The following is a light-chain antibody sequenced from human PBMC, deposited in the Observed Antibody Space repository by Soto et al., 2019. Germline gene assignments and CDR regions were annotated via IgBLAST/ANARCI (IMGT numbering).Light chain of an antibody. CDR3: SSYTSSSTLV. V-gene: IGLV2-14*01. J-gene: IGLJ3*02. CDR1: SSDVCGYNY. CDR2: DVS. Sequence: QSALTQPASVSGSPGQSITISCTGTSSDVCGYNYVSWYQQHPGKAPKLMIYDVSNRPSGVSNRFSGSKSGNTASLTISGLQADDEADDYCSSYTSSSTLVFGGGTQLTVL.